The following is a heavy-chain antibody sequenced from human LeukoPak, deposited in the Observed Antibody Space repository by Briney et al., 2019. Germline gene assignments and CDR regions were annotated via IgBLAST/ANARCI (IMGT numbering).Heavy chain of an antibody. CDR1: GFTFSSYA. CDR3: ARNLAVANDAFDI. D-gene: IGHD6-19*01. V-gene: IGHV3-23*01. Sequence: PGGSLRLSCAASGFTFSSYAMSWVRQAPGKGLEWVSAISGSGGSTYYADSVKGRFTISRDNSKNTLYLQMNSLRAEDTAVYYCARNLAVANDAFDIWAQGTMVTVSS. J-gene: IGHJ3*02. CDR2: ISGSGGST.